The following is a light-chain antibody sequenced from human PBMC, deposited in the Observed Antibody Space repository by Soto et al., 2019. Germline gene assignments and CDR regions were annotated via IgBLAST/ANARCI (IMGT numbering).Light chain of an antibody. CDR2: AAS. CDR1: QSISSY. CDR3: QQSYSTLSWT. J-gene: IGKJ1*01. Sequence: DIQSTRWPPSLSSSLLDIVTITCRVSQSISSYLNWYQQKPGKAPKLLIYAASSLQSGVPSRFSGSGSGTDFTLTISSLQPEDFATYYCQQSYSTLSWTFGQGTKVDIK. V-gene: IGKV1-39*01.